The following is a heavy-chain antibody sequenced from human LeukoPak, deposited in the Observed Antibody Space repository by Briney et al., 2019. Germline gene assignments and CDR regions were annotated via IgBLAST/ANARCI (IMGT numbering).Heavy chain of an antibody. V-gene: IGHV4-34*01. Sequence: SETLSLTCAVYGGSFSGYYWSWIRQPPGKGLEWIGEINHSGSTNYNPSLKSRVTISVDTSKNQFSLKLSSVTAADTAVYYCAGRSAVAAHLDYWGQGTLVTVSS. CDR1: GGSFSGYY. CDR3: AGRSAVAAHLDY. D-gene: IGHD6-19*01. CDR2: INHSGST. J-gene: IGHJ4*02.